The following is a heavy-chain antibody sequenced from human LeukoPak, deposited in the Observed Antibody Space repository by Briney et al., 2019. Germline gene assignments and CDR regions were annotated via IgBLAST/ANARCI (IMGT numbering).Heavy chain of an antibody. J-gene: IGHJ1*01. CDR2: IWSDGTNQ. D-gene: IGHD4-11*01. V-gene: IGHV3-33*06. CDR1: GFTCSHYC. CDR3: AKGAQRGFDYSNSLEH. Sequence: GRSLRLSCDASGFTCSHYCLHWIRQAPGKGLEWVAVIWSDGTNQYYADSVKGRFTISRDNFNNLVSLQMDRLRAEDTAVYYCAKGAQRGFDYSNSLEHWGQGSLVIVSS.